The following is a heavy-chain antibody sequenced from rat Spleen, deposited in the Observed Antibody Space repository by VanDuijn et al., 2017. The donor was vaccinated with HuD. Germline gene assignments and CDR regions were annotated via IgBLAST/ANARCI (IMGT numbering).Heavy chain of an antibody. D-gene: IGHD1-4*01. CDR1: GFNFNDCW. V-gene: IGHV4-2*01. J-gene: IGHJ2*01. CDR3: VREDAGINH. Sequence: EVKLVESGGGLVQPGRSLKLSCAASGFNFNDCWMGWVRQAPGKGLEWIGEINKDSSIKKYTPSLTDKFPISRDNVQKALYLQMSKLGSEYTAIYYCVREDAGINHWGQGVIVTVS. CDR2: INKDSSIK.